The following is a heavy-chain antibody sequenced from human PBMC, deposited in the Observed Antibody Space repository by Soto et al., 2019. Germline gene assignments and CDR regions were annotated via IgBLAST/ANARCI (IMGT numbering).Heavy chain of an antibody. J-gene: IGHJ3*02. CDR1: GGSISSFY. CDR2: IYYSGSS. V-gene: IGHV4-59*08. CDR3: ARVAYYGRSFDI. Sequence: PSETLSLTCTVSGGSISSFYWSRIRQPPGKGLEWIGYIYYSGSSYFNPSLKSRVTISVDTSKNQFSLKVTSVTAADTAVYFCARVAYYGRSFDIWGQGTMVTVSS. D-gene: IGHD1-26*01.